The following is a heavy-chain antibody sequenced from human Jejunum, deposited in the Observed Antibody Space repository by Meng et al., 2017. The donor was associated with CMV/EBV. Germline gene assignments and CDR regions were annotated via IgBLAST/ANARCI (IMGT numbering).Heavy chain of an antibody. D-gene: IGHD6-19*01. Sequence: QVQLQQSGPGLVQPSETLSLTCAISGDSVSRNSGAWHWIRQSPSRGLEWLGRTYYRSKWYSEYAPSVKSRIVINPDTSKNQFSLQVNSVTPEDTAVYYCAREGGWNYFDYWGQGALVTVSS. V-gene: IGHV6-1*01. CDR2: TYYRSKWYS. CDR3: AREGGWNYFDY. J-gene: IGHJ4*02. CDR1: GDSVSRNSGA.